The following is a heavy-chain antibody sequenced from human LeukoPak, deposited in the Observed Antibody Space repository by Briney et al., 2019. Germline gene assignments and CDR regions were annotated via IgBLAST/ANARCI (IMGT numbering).Heavy chain of an antibody. D-gene: IGHD2-8*01. J-gene: IGHJ4*02. Sequence: GGSLRPSCEASPFIFSGHWLYWVRQTPGKGLEWVASIKEDGSERQYVDSVKGRFSISRDNTKGSLFLQLNSLRAEDTAVYYCARDLGYCTNGACHTRFDYWGQGTLVTVSS. CDR1: PFIFSGHW. V-gene: IGHV3-7*03. CDR2: IKEDGSER. CDR3: ARDLGYCTNGACHTRFDY.